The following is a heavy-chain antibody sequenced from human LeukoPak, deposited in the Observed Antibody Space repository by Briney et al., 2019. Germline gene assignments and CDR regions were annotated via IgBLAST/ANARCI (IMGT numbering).Heavy chain of an antibody. CDR3: ARVVTGRIDY. Sequence: ASVKVSCKASGYTFTSHYMHWARQAPGQGLEWMGIINPSGGSTSYAQKFQGRVTMTRDTSTSTVYMELSGLRSEDTAVYYCARVVTGRIDYWGQGTLVTVSS. CDR1: GYTFTSHY. CDR2: INPSGGST. V-gene: IGHV1-46*01. J-gene: IGHJ4*02. D-gene: IGHD2-21*02.